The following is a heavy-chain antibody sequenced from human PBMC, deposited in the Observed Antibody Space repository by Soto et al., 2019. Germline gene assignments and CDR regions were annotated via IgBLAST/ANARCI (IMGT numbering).Heavy chain of an antibody. CDR1: GYTFTSYG. CDR2: ISAYNGNT. D-gene: IGHD3-3*01. CDR3: ARDYDFWSGYYNTWFYP. Sequence: ASVKVSCKASGYTFTSYGISWVRQAPGQGLEWMGWISAYNGNTNYAQKLQGRVTMTTDTSTSTAYMELRSLRSDDTAVYYCARDYDFWSGYYNTWFYPWGQGTLVTVSS. J-gene: IGHJ5*02. V-gene: IGHV1-18*01.